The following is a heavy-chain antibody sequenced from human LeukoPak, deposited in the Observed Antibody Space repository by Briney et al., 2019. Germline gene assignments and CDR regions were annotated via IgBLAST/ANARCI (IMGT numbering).Heavy chain of an antibody. CDR1: GYTFTGYY. V-gene: IGHV1-2*02. Sequence: ASVKVSCKASGYTFTGYYMHWVRQAPGQGLEWMGWINPNSGGTNYAQKFQGRVTMTRDTSISTAYMELSRLRSDDTAVYYCARDPDIAVRRAFGYYYYYYMDVWGKGTTVTVSS. CDR2: INPNSGGT. D-gene: IGHD6-6*01. CDR3: ARDPDIAVRRAFGYYYYYYMDV. J-gene: IGHJ6*03.